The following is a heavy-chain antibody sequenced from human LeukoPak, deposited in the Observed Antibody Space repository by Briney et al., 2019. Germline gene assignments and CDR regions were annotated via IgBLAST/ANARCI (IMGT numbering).Heavy chain of an antibody. V-gene: IGHV1-58*02. Sequence: ASVKVSCKASGFTFTSSAMQWVRQARGQRLEWIGWIVVGSGNTNYAQKFQERVTITRDMSTSSAYMELSSLRSEDTAVYYCAAREWLLADAFDIWGQGTMVTVSS. CDR1: GFTFTSSA. CDR3: AAREWLLADAFDI. CDR2: IVVGSGNT. D-gene: IGHD3-3*01. J-gene: IGHJ3*02.